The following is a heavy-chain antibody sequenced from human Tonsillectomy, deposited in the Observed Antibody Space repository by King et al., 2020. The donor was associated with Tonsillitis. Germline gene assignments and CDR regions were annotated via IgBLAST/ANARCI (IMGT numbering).Heavy chain of an antibody. CDR2: ISSSSSYT. V-gene: IGHV3-11*05. CDR3: ARRQQPPYYYYYYMDV. CDR1: GFTFSDYH. D-gene: IGHD6-13*01. J-gene: IGHJ6*03. Sequence: QLVQSGGGLVKPGGSLRLSCAASGFTFSDYHMSWIRQAPGKGLEWVSYISSSSSYTNYADSVKGRFTISRDNAKNSLYLQMNSLRAEDTAVYYCARRQQPPYYYYYYMDVWGKGTTVTVSS.